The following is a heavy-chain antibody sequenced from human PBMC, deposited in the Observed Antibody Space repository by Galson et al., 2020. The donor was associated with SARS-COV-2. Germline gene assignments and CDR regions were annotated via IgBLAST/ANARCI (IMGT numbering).Heavy chain of an antibody. V-gene: IGHV4-39*01. CDR2: IYYTKTT. J-gene: IGHJ4*02. CDR1: GASITNDDFL. CDR3: ARRYSGAYDKIGYSFDY. D-gene: IGHD3-22*01. Sequence: SETLSLTRSVSGASITNDDFLCGWIRQPPGKGLEWIGSIYYTKTTYYTPSLRKRVSMSLDTSKNQISLKLSSLTAADTAVYYCARRYSGAYDKIGYSFDYWGQGRQVRVSS.